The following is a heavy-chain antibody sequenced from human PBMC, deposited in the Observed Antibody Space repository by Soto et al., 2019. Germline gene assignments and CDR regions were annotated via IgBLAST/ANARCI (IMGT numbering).Heavy chain of an antibody. V-gene: IGHV4-59*01. Sequence: SETLSLTCTVSGASISSNYWTWIRQPPGKGLEWIGYVYNSGSTNYNPSLKSRVTISEDTSKSQFSLKVNSMTAADTAVYYCARYRREAVAGYTLDNWGQGILVTVSS. J-gene: IGHJ4*02. CDR3: ARYRREAVAGYTLDN. CDR1: GASISSNY. D-gene: IGHD6-13*01. CDR2: VYNSGST.